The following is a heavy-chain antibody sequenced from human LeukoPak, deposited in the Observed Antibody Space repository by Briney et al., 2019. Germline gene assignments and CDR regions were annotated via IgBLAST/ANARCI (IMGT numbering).Heavy chain of an antibody. CDR1: GFIFNSYA. CDR2: ISGSGATT. J-gene: IGHJ4*02. D-gene: IGHD6-13*01. V-gene: IGHV3-23*01. CDR3: ASPLGVAAAGAAAY. Sequence: GGSLRPSCAASGFIFNSYAMSWVRQAPGKGLEWVSAISGSGATTLYADSVKGRFTISRDSSKNALYLQMNSLRAEDTAIYYCASPLGVAAAGAAAYWGQGTLVTVSS.